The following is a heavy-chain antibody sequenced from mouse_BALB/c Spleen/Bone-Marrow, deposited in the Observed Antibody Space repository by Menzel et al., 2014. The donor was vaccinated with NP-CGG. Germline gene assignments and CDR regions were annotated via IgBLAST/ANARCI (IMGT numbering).Heavy chain of an antibody. CDR3: AGLRPRFEFAY. Sequence: EVKLMESGAELVKPGASVKLSCTASGFNIKDTYMHRVKQRPEQGLEWIGRIDPANGNTKYDPKFQGKATITADTSSNTSYLQLSSLTSEDTAVYYCAGLRPRFEFAYWGQGALVTVSA. D-gene: IGHD2-4*01. CDR1: GFNIKDTY. J-gene: IGHJ3*01. CDR2: IDPANGNT. V-gene: IGHV14-3*02.